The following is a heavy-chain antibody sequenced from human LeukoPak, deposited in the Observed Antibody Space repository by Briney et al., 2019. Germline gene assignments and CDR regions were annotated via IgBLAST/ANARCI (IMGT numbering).Heavy chain of an antibody. CDR1: GGSISGYY. CDR3: AKYLAATGESHLDY. V-gene: IGHV4-59*03. CDR2: IYYSGST. D-gene: IGHD6-13*01. Sequence: SETLSLTCTVSGGSISGYYWSWIRQPPGKGLEWIGYIYYSGSTNHNPFLKSRVTISVDTSKNQFSLKLSSVTAADTAVYYCAKYLAATGESHLDYWGQGTLVTVSS. J-gene: IGHJ4*02.